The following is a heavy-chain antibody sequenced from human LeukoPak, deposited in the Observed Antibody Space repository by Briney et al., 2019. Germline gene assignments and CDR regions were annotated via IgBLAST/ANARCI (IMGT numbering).Heavy chain of an antibody. CDR2: IYYSGKT. D-gene: IGHD3-22*01. Sequence: SETLPFTCTVSGGSISSSSYYWGWIRQPPGKGLEWIGSIYYSGKTYHNPSLKSRVTISVDTSKNQFSLKLTSVTAADTAVYYCAKSVEVNPYYFDYWGQGTLVTVSS. CDR1: GGSISSSSYY. J-gene: IGHJ4*02. CDR3: AKSVEVNPYYFDY. V-gene: IGHV4-39*01.